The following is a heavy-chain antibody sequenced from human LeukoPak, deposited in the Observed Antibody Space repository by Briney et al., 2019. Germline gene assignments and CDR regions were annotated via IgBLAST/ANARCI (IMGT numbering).Heavy chain of an antibody. CDR1: GGTFSSYA. Sequence: ASVKVSCKASGGTFSSYAISWVRQAPGQGLEWMGRINPNSGGTNYAQKFQGRVTMTRDTSISTAYMELSRLRSDDTAVYYCAREGAYCSGGSCYSFFDYWGQGTLVTVSS. D-gene: IGHD2-15*01. CDR2: INPNSGGT. J-gene: IGHJ4*02. CDR3: AREGAYCSGGSCYSFFDY. V-gene: IGHV1-2*06.